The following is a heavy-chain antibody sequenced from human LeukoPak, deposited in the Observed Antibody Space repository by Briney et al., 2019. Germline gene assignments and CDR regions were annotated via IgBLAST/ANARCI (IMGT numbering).Heavy chain of an antibody. CDR2: TYYRSKWYN. CDR1: GDSVSSNSAA. CDR3: ARAYYDILTVYYYYMDV. V-gene: IGHV6-1*01. J-gene: IGHJ6*03. Sequence: SQTLSLTCAMSGDSVSSNSAAWNWIRQSPSRGLEWLGRTYYRSKWYNDYAVSVKSRITINPDTSKNQFSLQLNSVTPEDTAVYYCARAYYDILTVYYYYMDVWGKGTTVTVSS. D-gene: IGHD3-9*01.